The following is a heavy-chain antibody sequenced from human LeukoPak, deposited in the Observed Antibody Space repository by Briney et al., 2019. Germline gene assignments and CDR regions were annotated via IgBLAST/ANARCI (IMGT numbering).Heavy chain of an antibody. Sequence: SGPTLVKPTQTLTLTCTFSGFSLSTSGVGVGWIRQPPGKALEWLALIYWDDDKRYSPSLKSRLTTTKDTSKNQVVLTMTNMDPVDTATYYCAHSHLYNWNQSPFDYWGQGTLVTVSS. CDR2: IYWDDDK. CDR3: AHSHLYNWNQSPFDY. V-gene: IGHV2-5*02. D-gene: IGHD1-1*01. CDR1: GFSLSTSGVG. J-gene: IGHJ4*02.